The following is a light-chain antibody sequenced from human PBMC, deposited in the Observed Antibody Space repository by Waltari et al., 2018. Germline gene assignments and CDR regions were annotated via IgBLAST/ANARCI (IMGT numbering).Light chain of an antibody. Sequence: EIVLSQYPGTLSLSSGGKATLSCRASQSVGRYLVWYQQKPGQAPRLVIYDTSTRATGIPDRFSGSGSGTDFSLTISRLEPEDFAVYYCQNNVSLPVTFGQGTKVEIK. J-gene: IGKJ1*01. CDR1: QSVGRY. CDR3: QNNVSLPVT. V-gene: IGKV3-20*01. CDR2: DTS.